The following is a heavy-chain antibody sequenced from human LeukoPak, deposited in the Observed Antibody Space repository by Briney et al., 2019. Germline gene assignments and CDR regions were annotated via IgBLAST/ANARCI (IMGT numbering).Heavy chain of an antibody. J-gene: IGHJ5*02. CDR2: IYHSGST. D-gene: IGHD5-24*01. Sequence: SETLSLTCNVSGDSISSADYYWGWIRQPPGKGLEWIGSIYHSGSTYYNPSLKSRLTISVDTSKNQFSLKLSSVTTADTAVYYCARLGDGYNIGGYWFDPWGQGTLVTVSS. CDR3: ARLGDGYNIGGYWFDP. CDR1: GDSISSADYY. V-gene: IGHV4-39*01.